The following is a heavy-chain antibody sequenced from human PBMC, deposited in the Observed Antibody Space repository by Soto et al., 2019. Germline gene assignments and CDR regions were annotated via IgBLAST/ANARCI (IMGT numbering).Heavy chain of an antibody. CDR3: ERDLPMVRGCLGY. CDR2: IWYDGSNK. Sequence: QVQLVESGGGVVQPGRYLRLSCAASGFTVSSYGMHWVRQAPGKGLEWVAVIWYDGSNKYYADSVKGRFTISRDNSKNTLYLKMNSLRAEDTAVYYCERDLPMVRGCLGYWGQGTLVTVSS. CDR1: GFTVSSYG. V-gene: IGHV3-33*01. D-gene: IGHD3-10*01. J-gene: IGHJ4*02.